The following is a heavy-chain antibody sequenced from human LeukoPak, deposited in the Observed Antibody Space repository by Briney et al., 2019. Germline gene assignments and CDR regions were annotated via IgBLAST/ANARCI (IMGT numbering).Heavy chain of an antibody. CDR2: IYYSGST. CDR3: ARGTGWPQFDY. J-gene: IGHJ4*02. V-gene: IGHV4-39*01. Sequence: PSETLSLTCTVSGGSISSNSYYWGWIRQPPGKGLEWIGSIYYSGSTYYNPSLKSRVTISVDTSKNQFSLKLSSVTAADTAVYYCARGTGWPQFDYWGQGSLVTVSS. D-gene: IGHD6-19*01. CDR1: GGSISSNSYY.